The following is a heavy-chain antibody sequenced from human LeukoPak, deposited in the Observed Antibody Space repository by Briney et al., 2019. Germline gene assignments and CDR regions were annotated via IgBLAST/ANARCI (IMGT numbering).Heavy chain of an antibody. CDR2: IYYSGST. Sequence: SETLSLTCAVYGGSFSGYYWSWIRQPPGKGLEWIGYIYYSGSTNYNPSLKSRVTISVDTSKNQFSLKLSSVTAADTAVYYCASPVCSSTSCYFDYWGQGTLVTVSS. D-gene: IGHD2-2*01. J-gene: IGHJ4*02. CDR1: GGSFSGYY. V-gene: IGHV4-59*01. CDR3: ASPVCSSTSCYFDY.